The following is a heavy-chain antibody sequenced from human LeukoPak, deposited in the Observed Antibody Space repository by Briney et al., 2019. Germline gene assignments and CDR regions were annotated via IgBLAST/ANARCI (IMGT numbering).Heavy chain of an antibody. CDR3: ARYRGASGYHFDY. CDR2: INHSGST. D-gene: IGHD5-12*01. CDR1: GGSFSGYY. Sequence: SETLSLTCAVYGGSFSGYYWSWIRQPPGKGLEWIGEINHSGSTNYNPSLKSRVTISLDKSKNQFSLKLYSVTPADTAVYYCARYRGASGYHFDYWGQGTLVTVSS. V-gene: IGHV4-34*01. J-gene: IGHJ4*02.